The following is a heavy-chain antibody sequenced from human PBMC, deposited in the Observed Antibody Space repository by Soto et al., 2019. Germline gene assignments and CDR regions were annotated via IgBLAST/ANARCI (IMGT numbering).Heavy chain of an antibody. CDR2: INLDGSER. D-gene: IGHD4-17*01. CDR3: AKEPFYGAGNWFDP. Sequence: GGSLRLSCGASGSTFSSSWMTWVRQAPGKGLEWVANINLDGSERNYVDSVKGRFTISRDNARNLLYLQMNSLRAEDTAVYYCAKEPFYGAGNWFDPWGQGTLVTVSS. CDR1: GSTFSSSW. J-gene: IGHJ5*02. V-gene: IGHV3-7*05.